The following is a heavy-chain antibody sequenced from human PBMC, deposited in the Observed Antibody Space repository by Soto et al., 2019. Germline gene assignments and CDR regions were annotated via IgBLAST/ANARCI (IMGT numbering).Heavy chain of an antibody. Sequence: QVQLVQSGAEVKKPGSSVKVSCKASGGTFSSYAISWVRQAPGQGLEWMGGIIPIFGTANYAQKFQGRVTITADESTSTAYMELSSLRSEDTALYYWARDPVAGTRGLVVGWFDPWGQGTLVTVSS. CDR2: IIPIFGTA. CDR1: GGTFSSYA. V-gene: IGHV1-69*01. J-gene: IGHJ5*02. D-gene: IGHD6-19*01. CDR3: ARDPVAGTRGLVVGWFDP.